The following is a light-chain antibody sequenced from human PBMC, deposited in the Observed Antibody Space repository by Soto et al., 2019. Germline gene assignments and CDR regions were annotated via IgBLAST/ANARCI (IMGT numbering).Light chain of an antibody. CDR1: QSISTY. CDR3: HQSYSTQYS. J-gene: IGKJ2*03. V-gene: IGKV1-39*01. CDR2: VAS. Sequence: DIQMTQSPSSLSASVGDRVTITCRASQSISTYLNWYQQKPGKAPKLLIYVASSLQSGVPSRFRGSRSLTAFTTAISNLQTEDYASDCCHQSYSTQYSFGEGTMLEIK.